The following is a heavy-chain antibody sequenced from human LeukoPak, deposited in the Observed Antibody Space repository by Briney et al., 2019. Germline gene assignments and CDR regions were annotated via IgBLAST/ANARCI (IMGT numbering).Heavy chain of an antibody. Sequence: NLGGSLQFSGQGSGCPFTSYWVGWSGRLHGKGLEWMGIIYPGDSDTRYSPSFQGQVTISADKSISTAYLQWSSLKASDTAMYYCARQSRPAPYGMDVWGQGTTVTVSS. J-gene: IGHJ6*02. CDR1: GCPFTSYW. CDR2: IYPGDSDT. CDR3: ARQSRPAPYGMDV. D-gene: IGHD6-13*01. V-gene: IGHV5-51*01.